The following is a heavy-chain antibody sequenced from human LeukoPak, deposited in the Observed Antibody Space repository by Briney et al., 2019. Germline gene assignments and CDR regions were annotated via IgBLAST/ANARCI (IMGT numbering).Heavy chain of an antibody. CDR3: ARVLRLGIVVVPAAHFDY. D-gene: IGHD2-2*01. CDR1: GFSFSNYA. CDR2: IYGADST. J-gene: IGHJ4*02. V-gene: IGHV3-66*01. Sequence: QPGGSLRLSCAASGFSFSNYAMRWVRQAPGKGLEWVSIIYGADSTYYADSVKGRFTISRDNSKNTLYLQMNSLRAEDTAVYYCARVLRLGIVVVPAAHFDYWGQGTLVTVSS.